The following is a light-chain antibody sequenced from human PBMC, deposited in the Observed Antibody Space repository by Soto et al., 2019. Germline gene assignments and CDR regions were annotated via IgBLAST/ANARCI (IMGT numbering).Light chain of an antibody. CDR2: EVS. J-gene: IGLJ1*01. Sequence: QSALTQPPSASGSPGQSVPISCTGTSSDVGGYKYVSWFPQHPGKAPKLMICEVSKRPSGVPDRVSGSRSGNTASLTVSGLQAEDEADYDCCSYAGRNNYVFGTGTKLTVL. CDR3: CSYAGRNNYV. CDR1: SSDVGGYKY. V-gene: IGLV2-8*01.